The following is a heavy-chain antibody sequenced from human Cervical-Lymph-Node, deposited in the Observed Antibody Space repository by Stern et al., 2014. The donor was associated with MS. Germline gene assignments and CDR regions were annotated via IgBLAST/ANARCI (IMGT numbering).Heavy chain of an antibody. CDR1: GGSITPGSYY. Sequence: QVQLPASGPGLVKPSESLSLICTVSVPGGSITPGSYYWTWIRPSPGKALEWIGYIYHGGTNNYNPSRKRRVTISIDTSKNQFSLNLRSGTAADTAVYYCARDHGSSWYDYWGQGTLVTVSS. D-gene: IGHD6-13*01. CDR3: ARDHGSSWYDY. CDR2: IYHGGTN. J-gene: IGHJ4*02. V-gene: IGHV4-61*01.